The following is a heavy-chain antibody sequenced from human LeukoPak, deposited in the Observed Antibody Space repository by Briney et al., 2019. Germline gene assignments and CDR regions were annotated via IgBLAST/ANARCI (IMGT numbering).Heavy chain of an antibody. D-gene: IGHD2/OR15-2a*01. J-gene: IGHJ6*02. V-gene: IGHV3-30*03. Sequence: GGSLRLSCAASGFTFSSYGMHWVRQAPGKGLVWVAVISYDGSNKYYADSVKGRFTISRDNSKNTLYLQMNSLRAEDTAVYYCAPSSYDYGMDVWGQGTTVTVSS. CDR1: GFTFSSYG. CDR2: ISYDGSNK. CDR3: APSSYDYGMDV.